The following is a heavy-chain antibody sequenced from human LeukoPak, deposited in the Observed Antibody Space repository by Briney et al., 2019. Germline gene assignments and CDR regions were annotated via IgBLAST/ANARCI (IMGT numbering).Heavy chain of an antibody. V-gene: IGHV1-46*01. D-gene: IGHD6-19*01. Sequence: ASVKVSCKASGYTFTSYYMHWVRQAPGQGLEWMGIINPSGGSTSYAQKFQGRVTTTRDTSTSTVYMELSSLRSEDTAVYYCARDGGGASSGWSDYYYYGMDVWGQGTTVTVSS. CDR3: ARDGGGASSGWSDYYYYGMDV. J-gene: IGHJ6*02. CDR2: INPSGGST. CDR1: GYTFTSYY.